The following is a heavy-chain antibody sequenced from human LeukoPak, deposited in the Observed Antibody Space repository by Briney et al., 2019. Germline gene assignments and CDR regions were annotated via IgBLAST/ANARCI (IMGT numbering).Heavy chain of an antibody. D-gene: IGHD4-11*01. V-gene: IGHV4-59*01. Sequence: PSETLSLTCTVSGGSISSYYWSWIRQPPGKGLEWIGYIYYSGSTNYNPSLKSRVTIPVDTSKNQFSLKLSSVTAADTAVYYCARERRQYYFDYWGQGTLVTVSS. CDR3: ARERRQYYFDY. CDR2: IYYSGST. CDR1: GGSISSYY. J-gene: IGHJ4*02.